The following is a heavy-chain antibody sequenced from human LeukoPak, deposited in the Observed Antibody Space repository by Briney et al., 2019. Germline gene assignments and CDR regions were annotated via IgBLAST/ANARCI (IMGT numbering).Heavy chain of an antibody. Sequence: ASVKVSCKASGYTFTGYYMHWVRQAPGQGLEWMGWINPSTGGTNYAQKFQGRVTMTRDTSISTAYMELSRLRSDDTAVYYCARDRSYSSSWSNWFDPWGQGTLVTVSS. CDR2: INPSTGGT. V-gene: IGHV1-2*02. J-gene: IGHJ5*02. D-gene: IGHD6-13*01. CDR3: ARDRSYSSSWSNWFDP. CDR1: GYTFTGYY.